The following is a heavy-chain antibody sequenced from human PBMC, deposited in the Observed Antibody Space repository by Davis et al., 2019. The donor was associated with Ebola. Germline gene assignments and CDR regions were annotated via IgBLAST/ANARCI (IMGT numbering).Heavy chain of an antibody. V-gene: IGHV3-48*04. Sequence: GESLKISCAASGFTFSSYSMNWVRQAPGKGLEWVSYISSSSSTIYYADSVKGRFTISRDNAKNSLYLQMNSLRAEDTAVYYCARDYRYDSSGSLGAFDIWGQGTMVTVSS. CDR1: GFTFSSYS. J-gene: IGHJ3*02. D-gene: IGHD3-22*01. CDR2: ISSSSSTI. CDR3: ARDYRYDSSGSLGAFDI.